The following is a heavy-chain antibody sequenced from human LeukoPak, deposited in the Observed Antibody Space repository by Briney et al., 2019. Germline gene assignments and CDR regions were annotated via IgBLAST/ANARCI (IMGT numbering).Heavy chain of an antibody. CDR2: IIPIFGTA. CDR1: GGTFSSYA. Sequence: SVKVSCKASGGTFSSYAISWVRQAPGQGLEWMGGIIPIFGTANYAQKFQGRVTITADESTSTAYTELSSLRSEDTAVYYCARDSLDSSSWDYYYGMDVWGKGTTVTVSS. CDR3: ARDSLDSSSWDYYYGMDV. V-gene: IGHV1-69*01. J-gene: IGHJ6*04. D-gene: IGHD6-13*01.